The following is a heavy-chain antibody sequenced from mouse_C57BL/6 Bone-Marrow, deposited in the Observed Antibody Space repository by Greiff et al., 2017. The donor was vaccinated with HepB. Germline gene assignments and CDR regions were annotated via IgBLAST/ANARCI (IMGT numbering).Heavy chain of an antibody. CDR1: GYTFTSYG. D-gene: IGHD3-2*02. J-gene: IGHJ3*01. CDR3: AREESDSSGYPFAY. CDR2: IYPRSGNT. Sequence: VQLQQSGAELARPGASVKLSCKASGYTFTSYGISWVKQRTGQGLEWIGEIYPRSGNTYYNEKFKGKATLTADKSSSTAYMELRSLTSEDSAVYFCAREESDSSGYPFAYWGQGTLVTVSA. V-gene: IGHV1-81*01.